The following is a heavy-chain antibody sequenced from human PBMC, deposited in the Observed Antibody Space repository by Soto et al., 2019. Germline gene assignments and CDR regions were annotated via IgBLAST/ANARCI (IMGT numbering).Heavy chain of an antibody. Sequence: SETLSLTCTVSGGSISSYYWSWIRQPPGKGLEWIGYIYYSGSTNYNPSLKSRVTISVDTSKNQFSLRLRSVTAADTAVYYCARLVGTSAFDIWGQGTMVTVSS. D-gene: IGHD1-26*01. CDR2: IYYSGST. CDR3: ARLVGTSAFDI. CDR1: GGSISSYY. V-gene: IGHV4-59*12. J-gene: IGHJ3*02.